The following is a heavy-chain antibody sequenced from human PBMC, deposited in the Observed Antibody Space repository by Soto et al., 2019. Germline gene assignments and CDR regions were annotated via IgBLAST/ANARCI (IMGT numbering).Heavy chain of an antibody. V-gene: IGHV1-69*06. J-gene: IGHJ4*02. Sequence: QVQLVQSGTEVKKPGSAVKVSCKTSGGSLSTNPISWVRQAPGQGLEWMGGTGSGTGPGNHAQKFQGRLTVTADKSTGTVYMELTNLSSEDTAVYYCARRDSGGFFRFFDSWGQGTLVTVSS. CDR3: ARRDSGGFFRFFDS. D-gene: IGHD2-15*01. CDR2: TGSGTGPG. CDR1: GGSLSTNP.